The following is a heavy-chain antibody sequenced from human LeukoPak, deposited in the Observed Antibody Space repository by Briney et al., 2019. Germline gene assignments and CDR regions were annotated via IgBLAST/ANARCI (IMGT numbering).Heavy chain of an antibody. CDR3: AAPSEVGATTLDY. D-gene: IGHD1-26*01. Sequence: SETLSLTCTVSGGSISSHSYSWGWIRQPPGKGLEWIGSIYYSGSTYYNPSLKSRVTISVDTSKNQFSLKLSSVTAADTAVYYCAAPSEVGATTLDYWGQGTLVTVSS. V-gene: IGHV4-39*07. CDR2: IYYSGST. CDR1: GGSISSHSYS. J-gene: IGHJ4*02.